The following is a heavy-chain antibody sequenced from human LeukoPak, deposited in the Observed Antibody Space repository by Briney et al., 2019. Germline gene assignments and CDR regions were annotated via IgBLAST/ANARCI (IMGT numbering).Heavy chain of an antibody. CDR1: GYTFTGYY. D-gene: IGHD2-2*01. J-gene: IGHJ4*02. CDR2: INPNSGGT. V-gene: IGHV1-2*06. Sequence: ASVKVSCKASGYTFTGYYMHWVRQAPGQGLEWMGRINPNSGGTNYAQKFQGRVTMTTDTSTSTAYMELRSLRSDDTAVYYCARGRYCSSTSCSPSFYFDFWGQGTLVTVSS. CDR3: ARGRYCSSTSCSPSFYFDF.